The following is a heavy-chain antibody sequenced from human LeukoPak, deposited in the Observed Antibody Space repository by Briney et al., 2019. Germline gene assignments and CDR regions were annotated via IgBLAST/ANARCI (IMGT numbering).Heavy chain of an antibody. Sequence: ASVKVSCKASGYTFTSYYMHWVRQAPGQGLEWMGIINPSGGSTSYAQKFQGRVTMTRDMSTSTVYMELSRLRSDDTAFYYCARVQRTVTTLDYWGQGTLVTVSS. CDR1: GYTFTSYY. V-gene: IGHV1-46*01. J-gene: IGHJ4*02. D-gene: IGHD4-17*01. CDR3: ARVQRTVTTLDY. CDR2: INPSGGST.